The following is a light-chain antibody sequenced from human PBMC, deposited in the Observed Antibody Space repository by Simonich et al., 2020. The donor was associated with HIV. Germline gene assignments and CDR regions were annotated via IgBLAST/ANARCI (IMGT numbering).Light chain of an antibody. CDR2: DVS. V-gene: IGLV2-11*01. J-gene: IGLJ3*02. CDR3: CSYAGSNTLGV. Sequence: QSALTQPASVSGSPGQSITISCTGTSSDVGGYNYVSWYQQHPVKAPKLMIFDVSKRPSGVPDRFSGSKSGNTASLTISGLQAEDGADYYCCSYAGSNTLGVFGGGTKVTVL. CDR1: SSDVGGYNY.